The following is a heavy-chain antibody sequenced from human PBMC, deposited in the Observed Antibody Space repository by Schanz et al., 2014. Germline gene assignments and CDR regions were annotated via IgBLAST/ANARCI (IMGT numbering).Heavy chain of an antibody. Sequence: QVQLVQSGAEVKKPGASVKVSCKASGYTFTSDSMHWVRQAPGQGLEWMGRIIPSLGLAKYEQKFQDKVTITADTSTTTAYMDVSSLRSEDTAVYYCARDQSPYTNSSDVRYFDYWGQGSLVTVSS. CDR1: GYTFTSDS. CDR3: ARDQSPYTNSSDVRYFDY. V-gene: IGHV1-69*09. J-gene: IGHJ4*02. CDR2: IIPSLGLA. D-gene: IGHD6-6*01.